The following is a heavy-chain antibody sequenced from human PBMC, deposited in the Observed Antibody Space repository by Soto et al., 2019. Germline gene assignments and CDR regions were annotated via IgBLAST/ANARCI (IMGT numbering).Heavy chain of an antibody. CDR2: IKQDGSEK. V-gene: IGHV3-7*01. CDR1: GFTFSSYW. Sequence: GGSLRLSCAASGFTFSSYWMSWVRQAPGKGLEWVANIKQDGSEKYYVDSVKGRFTISRDNAKNSLYLQMNSLRAEDTAVYYCARDSNRKYYDFWSGYYNYYYYGTDVWGQGTTVTVSS. CDR3: ARDSNRKYYDFWSGYYNYYYYGTDV. D-gene: IGHD3-3*01. J-gene: IGHJ6*02.